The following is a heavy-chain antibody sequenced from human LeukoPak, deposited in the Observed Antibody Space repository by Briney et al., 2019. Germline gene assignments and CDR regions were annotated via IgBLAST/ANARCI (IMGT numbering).Heavy chain of an antibody. CDR3: ARALGTTGTTVDY. D-gene: IGHD1-1*01. V-gene: IGHV5-10-1*01. J-gene: IGHJ4*02. CDR2: VDPSDSYT. Sequence: GESLKISCKGSGYSFTSYWISWVRQMPGKGLEWRGRVDPSDSYTNYSPSFQGHVTISADKSISTAYLQWSSLKASDTAMYYCARALGTTGTTVDYWGQGTLVTVSS. CDR1: GYSFTSYW.